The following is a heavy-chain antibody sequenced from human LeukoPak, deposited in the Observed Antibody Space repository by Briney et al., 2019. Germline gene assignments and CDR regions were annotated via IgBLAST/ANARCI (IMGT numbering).Heavy chain of an antibody. V-gene: IGHV3-64*01. CDR1: GFTFSSYA. J-gene: IGHJ6*02. CDR3: ARECYYYGMDV. CDR2: ISSNGGST. Sequence: GGSLRLSCAASGFTFSSYAMHWVRQAPGKGLEYVSAISSNGGSTYYANSVKGRFTISRDNSKNTLYLQMGSLRAEDMAVYYCARECYYYGMDVWGQGTTATVSS.